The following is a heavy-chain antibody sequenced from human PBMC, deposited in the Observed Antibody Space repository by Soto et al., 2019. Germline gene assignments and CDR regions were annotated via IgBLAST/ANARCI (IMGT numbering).Heavy chain of an antibody. J-gene: IGHJ3*02. V-gene: IGHV1-18*01. D-gene: IGHD3-22*01. CDR3: ARRYYYDSSGFSAFDI. CDR2: ISAYNGNT. Sequence: ASVKVCCKASGYTFTSYGISWVRQAPGQGLEWMGWISAYNGNTNYAQKLQGRVTMTTDTSTSTAYMELRSLRSDDTAVYYCARRYYYDSSGFSAFDIWGQGTMVTVSS. CDR1: GYTFTSYG.